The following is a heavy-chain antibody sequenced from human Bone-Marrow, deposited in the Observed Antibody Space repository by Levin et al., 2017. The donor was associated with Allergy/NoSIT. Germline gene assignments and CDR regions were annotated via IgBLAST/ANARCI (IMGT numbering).Heavy chain of an antibody. CDR2: IKKDASEQ. CDR3: AKLIGDYTVYDY. V-gene: IGHV3-7*01. J-gene: IGHJ4*02. CDR1: GFTFMNYW. D-gene: IGHD7-27*01. Sequence: PPGGSLRLSCAASGFTFMNYWMSWVRQAPGKGLEWVASIKKDASEQKYVDSVKGRFTVSRDNAQNSLYLQMNSLRAEDTAVYYCAKLIGDYTVYDYWGQGTLVTVSS.